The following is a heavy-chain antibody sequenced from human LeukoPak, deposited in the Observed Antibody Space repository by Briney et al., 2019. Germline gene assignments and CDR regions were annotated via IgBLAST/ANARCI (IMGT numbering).Heavy chain of an antibody. CDR1: GFTFSTYS. J-gene: IGHJ4*02. V-gene: IGHV3-21*01. Sequence: GESLKISCAASGFTFSTYSMNWVRQAPGKGLEWVSSISSSTNYIYYADSVKGRFTISRDNAKNSLYLQMNSLRAEDTAVYYCARAFASGWSPFDYWGQGTLVTVSS. CDR3: ARAFASGWSPFDY. CDR2: ISSSTNYI. D-gene: IGHD6-19*01.